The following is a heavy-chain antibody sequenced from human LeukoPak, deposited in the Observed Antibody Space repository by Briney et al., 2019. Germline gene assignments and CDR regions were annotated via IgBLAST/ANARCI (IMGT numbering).Heavy chain of an antibody. CDR1: GGSISSSNW. CDR3: ARSTVSPDIVVVPAAIDY. V-gene: IGHV4-39*01. Sequence: PSETLSLTCAVSGGSISSSNWWSWVRQPPGKGLEWIGSIYYSGSTYYNPSLKSRVTISVDTSKNQFSLKLSSVTAADTAVYYCARSTVSPDIVVVPAAIDYWGQGTLVTVSS. CDR2: IYYSGST. J-gene: IGHJ4*02. D-gene: IGHD2-2*01.